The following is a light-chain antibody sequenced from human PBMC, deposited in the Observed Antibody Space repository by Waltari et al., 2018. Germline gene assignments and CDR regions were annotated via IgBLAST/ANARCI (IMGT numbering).Light chain of an antibody. J-gene: IGLJ3*02. CDR2: DVS. V-gene: IGLV2-14*03. Sequence: QSALTQPASVSGSPGQSIPIPCTGTSSDVGSYNYVSWYQDHPGKGPKVIIYDVSERPSGVSARFSGSKSGNTASLTISGLQAEDEADYYCSSQSSNNVVLFGGGTKVTVL. CDR1: SSDVGSYNY. CDR3: SSQSSNNVVL.